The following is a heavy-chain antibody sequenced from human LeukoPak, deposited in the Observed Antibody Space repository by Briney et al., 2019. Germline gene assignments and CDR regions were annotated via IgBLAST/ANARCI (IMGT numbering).Heavy chain of an antibody. CDR2: IIPIFGTA. V-gene: IGHV1-69*13. J-gene: IGHJ3*02. CDR3: ARGYYYGSGSYYNGGAFDI. Sequence: SVKVSCKASGGTFSSYAISWVRQAPGQGLEWMGGIIPIFGTANYAQKFQGRVTITSDESTSTAYMELSSLRSEDTAVYYCARGYYYGSGSYYNGGAFDIWGQGTMVTVSS. D-gene: IGHD3-10*01. CDR1: GGTFSSYA.